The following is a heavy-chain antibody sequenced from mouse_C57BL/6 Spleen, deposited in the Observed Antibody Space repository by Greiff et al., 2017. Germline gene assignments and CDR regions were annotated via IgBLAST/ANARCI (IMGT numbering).Heavy chain of an antibody. CDR2: ILPGSGST. Sequence: VQRVESGAELMKPGASVKLSCKATGYTFTGYWIEWVKQRPGHGLEWIGEILPGSGSTNYNEKFKGKATFTADTSSNTAYMQLSSLTTEDSAIYYCARMDFYYYGSSYSYFDYWGQGTTLTVSS. J-gene: IGHJ2*01. V-gene: IGHV1-9*01. D-gene: IGHD1-1*01. CDR3: ARMDFYYYGSSYSYFDY. CDR1: GYTFTGYW.